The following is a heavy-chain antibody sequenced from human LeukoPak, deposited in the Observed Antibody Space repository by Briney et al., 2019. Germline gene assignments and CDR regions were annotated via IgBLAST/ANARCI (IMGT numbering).Heavy chain of an antibody. CDR3: ARESIVVVPTTMDDASDI. D-gene: IGHD2-2*01. V-gene: IGHV3-7*01. J-gene: IGHJ3*02. CDR1: GFTFSSYA. Sequence: GGSLRLSCAASGFTFSSYAMHWVRQAPGKGLEWVANIKQDGSEQFYLDSVEGRFTISRDNAKNALYLQMHSLRVEDTAVYYCARESIVVVPTTMDDASDIWGQGTMVTVSS. CDR2: IKQDGSEQ.